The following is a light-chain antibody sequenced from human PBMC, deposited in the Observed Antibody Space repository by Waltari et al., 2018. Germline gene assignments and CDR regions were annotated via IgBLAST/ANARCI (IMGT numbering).Light chain of an antibody. Sequence: EIVMTQSPATLSVSPGERVTLSCRASQSVSSNLAWYQQKPGQAPRLLIYGASTRATGIPARFSGSGSGTEFTLTISSLQSEDFTVYFCQQYNNWPPTFGQGTKVEI. V-gene: IGKV3-15*01. CDR2: GAS. CDR1: QSVSSN. J-gene: IGKJ1*01. CDR3: QQYNNWPPT.